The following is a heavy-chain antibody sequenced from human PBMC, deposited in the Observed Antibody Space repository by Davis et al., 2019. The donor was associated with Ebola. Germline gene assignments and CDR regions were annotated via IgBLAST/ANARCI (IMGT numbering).Heavy chain of an antibody. V-gene: IGHV3-33*01. CDR1: GFTFSDYA. CDR2: IWYDGSKR. D-gene: IGHD2-8*02. Sequence: PGGSLRLSCAASGFTFSDYAMHWVRQAPGKGLEWVAVIWYDGSKRYHADSVKGRFTISRDNSKNTLFLQMNSLRAEDTAVYYCASLSLGYCADNTCGNFDYWGQGTLVTVSS. CDR3: ASLSLGYCADNTCGNFDY. J-gene: IGHJ4*02.